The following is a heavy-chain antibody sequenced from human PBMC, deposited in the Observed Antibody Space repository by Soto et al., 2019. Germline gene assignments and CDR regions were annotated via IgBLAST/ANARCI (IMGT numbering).Heavy chain of an antibody. J-gene: IGHJ6*02. Sequence: ASVKVSCKASGYTFTGYYMNWVRQAPGQGLEWMGWINPNSGGTNYAQKFQGWVTMTRDTSISTAYMELSRLRSDDTAVYYCAREVLGYCFGGSCNSYNDMDAWDQGITISVSS. CDR2: INPNSGGT. CDR3: AREVLGYCFGGSCNSYNDMDA. CDR1: GYTFTGYY. V-gene: IGHV1-2*04. D-gene: IGHD2-15*01.